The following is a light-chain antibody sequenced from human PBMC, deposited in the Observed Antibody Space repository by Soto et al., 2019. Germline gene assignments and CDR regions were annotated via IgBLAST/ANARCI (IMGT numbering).Light chain of an antibody. V-gene: IGLV1-40*01. CDR2: GNS. CDR1: SSNIGAGYD. J-gene: IGLJ7*01. CDR3: QSYDSSLSAPV. Sequence: QSVLTQPPSVSGAPGQRVTISCTGSSSNIGAGYDVHWYQQLPGTAPKPLIYGNSNRPSGVPDRFSGSKSGTSASLAITGLQAEDEADYYCQSYDSSLSAPVFGGGTQLTVL.